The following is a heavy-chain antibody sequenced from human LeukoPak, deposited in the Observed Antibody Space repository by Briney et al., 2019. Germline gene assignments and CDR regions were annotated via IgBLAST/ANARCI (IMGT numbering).Heavy chain of an antibody. Sequence: SETLSLTCTVSGGSISSPNYYWSWIRQPAGKGLEWIGRVYTSGSTNSNPSLRSRVTISLDTSKNQFTLQLTSVTAADTALYYCAKDLSALLPGAHNYMDVWGKGTTVTISS. D-gene: IGHD3-3*02. CDR3: AKDLSALLPGAHNYMDV. CDR2: VYTSGST. V-gene: IGHV4-61*02. J-gene: IGHJ6*03. CDR1: GGSISSPNYY.